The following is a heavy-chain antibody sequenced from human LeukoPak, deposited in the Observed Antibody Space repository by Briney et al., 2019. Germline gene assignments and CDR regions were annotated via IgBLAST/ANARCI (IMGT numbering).Heavy chain of an antibody. CDR1: GGTFSSYA. CDR2: INTNTGNP. J-gene: IGHJ4*02. CDR3: ARDSYYYDSSSRTFDY. V-gene: IGHV7-4-1*02. Sequence: ASVKVSCKASGGTFSSYAISWVRQAPGQGLEWMGWINTNTGNPTYAQGFTGRFVFSLDTSVSTAYLQISSLKAEDTAVYYCARDSYYYDSSSRTFDYWGQGTLVTVSS. D-gene: IGHD3-22*01.